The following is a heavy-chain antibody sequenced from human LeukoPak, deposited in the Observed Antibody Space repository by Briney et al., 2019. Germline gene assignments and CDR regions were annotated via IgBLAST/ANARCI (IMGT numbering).Heavy chain of an antibody. J-gene: IGHJ6*03. D-gene: IGHD4-23*01. Sequence: GGSLRLSCAASGFTFSSYGMHWVRQAPGKGLEWVAVISYDGSNKYYADSVKGRFTISRDNSKNTLYLQMNSLRAEDTAVYYCAKDLWDGGSLYYYMDVWGKGTTVTVSS. CDR2: ISYDGSNK. CDR3: AKDLWDGGSLYYYMDV. V-gene: IGHV3-30*18. CDR1: GFTFSSYG.